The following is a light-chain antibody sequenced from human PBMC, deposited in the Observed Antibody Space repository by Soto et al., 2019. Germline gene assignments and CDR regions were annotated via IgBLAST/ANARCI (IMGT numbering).Light chain of an antibody. CDR3: QQYRS. Sequence: DIQMTQSPSTLSASVGDRVTITCRASQSISSWLAWYQQKPGKAPKLLIYKDSRLESGVPSRFSGSGSGTEFTITISRQQPDDFATYYCQQYRSFGQGTKVDIK. CDR1: QSISSW. J-gene: IGKJ1*01. CDR2: KDS. V-gene: IGKV1-5*03.